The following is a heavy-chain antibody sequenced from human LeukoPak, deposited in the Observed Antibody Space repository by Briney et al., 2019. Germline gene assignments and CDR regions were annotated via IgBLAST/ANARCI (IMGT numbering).Heavy chain of an antibody. J-gene: IGHJ4*02. Sequence: GGSLRLSCAASGFTFSSYAMHWVRQAPDKGLEWVAVISHDGSNKYYADSVKGRFSISRDNSKNTLYLQMNGLKAEETAMYYCATPYTSGWSLYFDNWGQGTLVTVSS. CDR3: ATPYTSGWSLYFDN. D-gene: IGHD6-19*01. CDR2: ISHDGSNK. CDR1: GFTFSSYA. V-gene: IGHV3-30-3*01.